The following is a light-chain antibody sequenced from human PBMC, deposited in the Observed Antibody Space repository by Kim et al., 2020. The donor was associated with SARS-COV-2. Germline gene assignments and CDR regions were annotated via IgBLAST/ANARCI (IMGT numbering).Light chain of an antibody. CDR2: SAS. Sequence: IQLTQSPSSLSASVGDRVSITCRASQGVGSIYLAWYQQKAGKAPNLLIYSASTLQSGVPSRFSGSGSGTEFTLTISSLQPEDFATYYCQQFKSYPHTFGQGTNLEI. J-gene: IGKJ2*01. CDR1: QGVGSIY. V-gene: IGKV1-9*01. CDR3: QQFKSYPHT.